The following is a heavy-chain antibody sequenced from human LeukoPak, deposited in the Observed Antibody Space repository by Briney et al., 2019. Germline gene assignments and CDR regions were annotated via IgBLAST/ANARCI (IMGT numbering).Heavy chain of an antibody. V-gene: IGHV3-23*01. CDR1: GFTFSSYA. CDR3: AKYGPQDSGSSHFDY. CDR2: IRDSGSST. J-gene: IGHJ4*02. D-gene: IGHD1-26*01. Sequence: GALRLSCAASGFTFSSYAMSWVRQAPGKGLEWVSAIRDSGSSTHYADSVKGRFTTSRDNSKNTLFLQMNSLRAEDTAIYYCAKYGPQDSGSSHFDYWGQGALVTVSS.